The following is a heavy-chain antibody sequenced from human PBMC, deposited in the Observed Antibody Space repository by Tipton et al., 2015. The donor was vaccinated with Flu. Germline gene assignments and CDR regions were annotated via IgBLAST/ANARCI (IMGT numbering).Heavy chain of an antibody. D-gene: IGHD4-17*01. Sequence: QSGPEVKKPGESLKISCKVSGYIFTNYWIGWVRQMPGKGLEWVGIIYPNDFDTRYSPSFEGQVTISADKSTNAAFLQWSSLKASDTAMYYCARAYGDYPIGFDPWGQGTLVTVSS. V-gene: IGHV5-51*03. CDR2: IYPNDFDT. CDR1: GYIFTNYW. CDR3: ARAYGDYPIGFDP. J-gene: IGHJ5*02.